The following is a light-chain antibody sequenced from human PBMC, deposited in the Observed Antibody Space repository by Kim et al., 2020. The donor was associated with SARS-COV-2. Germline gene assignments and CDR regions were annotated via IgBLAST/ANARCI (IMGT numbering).Light chain of an antibody. CDR3: QQSYSAPYT. CDR2: GAS. Sequence: DIQMTQSPSSLSASVGDRVTITCRASQYISTYLNWYQKKPGKAPKLLIYGASSLQSGVPSNFSGSGFGTDFTLTITSLQAEDFGSFYCQQSYSAPYTFGQGIKLEI. J-gene: IGKJ2*01. CDR1: QYISTY. V-gene: IGKV1-39*01.